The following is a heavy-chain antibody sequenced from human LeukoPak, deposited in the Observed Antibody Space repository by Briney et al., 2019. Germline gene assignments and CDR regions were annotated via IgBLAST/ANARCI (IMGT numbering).Heavy chain of an antibody. V-gene: IGHV3-7*01. CDR3: ARGSGSEGALVVWYYYYYMDV. J-gene: IGHJ6*03. D-gene: IGHD2-15*01. CDR2: IKQDGSER. Sequence: GGSLRLSCAASGFTFSSYWMSWVRQAPGKGLEGVAHIKQDGSERYYVDSVKGRFTISRDNAKNSLYLQMNSLRAEDTAVYYCARGSGSEGALVVWYYYYYMDVWGKGTTVTISS. CDR1: GFTFSSYW.